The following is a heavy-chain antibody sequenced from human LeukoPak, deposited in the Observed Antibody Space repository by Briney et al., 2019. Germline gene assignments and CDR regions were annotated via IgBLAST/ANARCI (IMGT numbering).Heavy chain of an antibody. D-gene: IGHD6-13*01. CDR1: GYTFTGYY. Sequence: GASVKVSCKASGYTFTGYYMHWVRQAPGQGLEWMGWINPNSGGTNYAQKFQGRVTMTRDTSISTAYMELSRLRSDDTAVYYCARTSAAYSSIWYVGWGQGTLVTVSS. CDR3: ARTSAAYSSIWYVG. V-gene: IGHV1-2*02. CDR2: INPNSGGT. J-gene: IGHJ4*02.